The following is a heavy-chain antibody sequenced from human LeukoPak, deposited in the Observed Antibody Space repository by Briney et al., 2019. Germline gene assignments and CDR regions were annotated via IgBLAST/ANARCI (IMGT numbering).Heavy chain of an antibody. CDR1: GYILTDYA. CDR3: ARGRGTSGSNRDFYYYYYMDV. CDR2: MNAGNGNT. J-gene: IGHJ6*03. D-gene: IGHD2-15*01. V-gene: IGHV1-3*01. Sequence: ASVKVSCKASGYILTDYAIHWLRQAPGQRQGWMGWMNAGNGNTKYSQKFQGRVTLIRDTSAATAYMELSSLRHDDLAVYYCARGRGTSGSNRDFYYYYYMDVWGKGTTVTVSS.